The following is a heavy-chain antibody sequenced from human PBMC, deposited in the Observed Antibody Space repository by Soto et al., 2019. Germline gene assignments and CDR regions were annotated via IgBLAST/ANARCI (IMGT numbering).Heavy chain of an antibody. J-gene: IGHJ6*02. V-gene: IGHV1-69*13. Sequence: SVKVSCKASGGTFSSYAVSWVRQAPGQGLEWMGGIIPISGTANYAQKFQGRVTITADESTSTAYMELSSLRSEDTAVYYCARSQGSSTSLEIYYYYYYGMDVWGQGTTVTVSS. CDR3: ARSQGSSTSLEIYYYYYYGMDV. D-gene: IGHD2-2*01. CDR1: GGTFSSYA. CDR2: IIPISGTA.